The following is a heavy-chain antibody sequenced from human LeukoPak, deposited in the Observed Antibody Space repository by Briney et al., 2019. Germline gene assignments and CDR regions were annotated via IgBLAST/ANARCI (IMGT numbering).Heavy chain of an antibody. J-gene: IGHJ5*02. CDR3: SMGDRSSAYLSLHH. V-gene: IGHV3-43*01. Sequence: GGSLRLSCAASGFIFADYTMHWVRQTPGKGLEWVSGIGWDGGSIAYADSVKGRFTVSRDNGKSSLHLQMNSLTRDDTAFYYCSMGDRSSAYLSLHHWGQGPLVPVSS. CDR2: IGWDGGSI. CDR1: GFIFADYT. D-gene: IGHD2-21*01.